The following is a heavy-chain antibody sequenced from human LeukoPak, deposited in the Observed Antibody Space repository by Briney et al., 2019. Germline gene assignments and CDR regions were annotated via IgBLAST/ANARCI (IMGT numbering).Heavy chain of an antibody. CDR3: ARAWGSVELLWFGESTDFDY. CDR2: ISSSSSYI. V-gene: IGHV3-21*01. D-gene: IGHD3-10*01. Sequence: GGSLRLSCAASGFTVSSYSMNWVRQAPGKGLEWVSSISSSSSYIYYADSVKGRFTISRDNAKNSLYLQMNSLRAEDTAVYYCARAWGSVELLWFGESTDFDYWGQGTLVTVSS. CDR1: GFTVSSYS. J-gene: IGHJ4*02.